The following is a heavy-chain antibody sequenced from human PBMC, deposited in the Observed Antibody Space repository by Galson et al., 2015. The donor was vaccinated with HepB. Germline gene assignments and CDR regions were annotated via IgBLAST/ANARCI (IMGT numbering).Heavy chain of an antibody. D-gene: IGHD2-2*01. CDR2: MSSSTNYI. V-gene: IGHV3-21*01. CDR1: GFSFSDYG. CDR3: ATNTPAAVMRASGMDV. Sequence: SLRLSCAATGFSFSDYGMHWVRQAPGKGLEWVPSMSSSTNYIYYAGSVRGRFTVSIDNAKNSLFLQMNSLRAEDTAVYYCATNTPAAVMRASGMDVWGQGTAVTVSS. J-gene: IGHJ6*02.